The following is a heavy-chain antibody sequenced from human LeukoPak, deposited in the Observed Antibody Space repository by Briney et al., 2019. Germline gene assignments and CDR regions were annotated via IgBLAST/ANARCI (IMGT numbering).Heavy chain of an antibody. D-gene: IGHD3-22*01. CDR2: IDPSDSYT. CDR1: GYTFTSYW. V-gene: IGHV5-10-1*04. Sequence: GESLKISCKGSGYTFTSYWITWVRQMPGKGLEWMGTIDPSDSYTNYSPSFQGQVTISADKSISTAYLQWSSLKASDTAMYYCARLYYYDSSGSHFDYWGQGTLVTVSS. CDR3: ARLYYYDSSGSHFDY. J-gene: IGHJ4*02.